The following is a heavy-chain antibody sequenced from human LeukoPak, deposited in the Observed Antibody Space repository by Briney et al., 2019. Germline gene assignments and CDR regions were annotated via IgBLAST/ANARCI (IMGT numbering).Heavy chain of an antibody. J-gene: IGHJ4*02. CDR3: ARESPSYGGNVFDY. D-gene: IGHD4-23*01. Sequence: GGSLRLSCAASGFTFSTFAMSWVRQAPGKGLEWVSGIIENGADTHYADSVKGRFTISRDNAKNSLYLQMNSLRAEDTAVYYCARESPSYGGNVFDYWGQGTLVTVSS. CDR2: IIENGADT. CDR1: GFTFSTFA. V-gene: IGHV3-23*01.